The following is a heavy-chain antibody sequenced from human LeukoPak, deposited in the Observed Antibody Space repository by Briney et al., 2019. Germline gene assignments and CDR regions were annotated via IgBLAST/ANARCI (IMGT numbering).Heavy chain of an antibody. CDR3: ARVLPHDYINRFDR. CDR1: GFTFSSYW. CDR2: IKQDGSEK. Sequence: GGSLRLSCAASGFTFSSYWMSWVRQAPGKGLEWVANIKQDGSEKYYVDSVKGRFTISRDNAKNSLYLQMNSLRAEDTAVYYCARVLPHDYINRFDRWGQGTLVTVSS. J-gene: IGHJ5*02. V-gene: IGHV3-7*01. D-gene: IGHD4-11*01.